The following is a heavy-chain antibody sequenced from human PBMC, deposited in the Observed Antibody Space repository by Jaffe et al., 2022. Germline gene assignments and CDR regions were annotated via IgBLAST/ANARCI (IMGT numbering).Heavy chain of an antibody. J-gene: IGHJ4*02. Sequence: QVQLQESGPGLVKPSETLSLTCTVSGGSISSYYWSWIRQPPGKGLEWIGYIYYSGSTNYNPSLKSRVTISVDTSKNQFSLKLSSVTAADTAVYYCARAHRGLVRGVYFDYWGQGTLVTVSS. D-gene: IGHD6-19*01. CDR3: ARAHRGLVRGVYFDY. CDR1: GGSISSYY. V-gene: IGHV4-59*01. CDR2: IYYSGST.